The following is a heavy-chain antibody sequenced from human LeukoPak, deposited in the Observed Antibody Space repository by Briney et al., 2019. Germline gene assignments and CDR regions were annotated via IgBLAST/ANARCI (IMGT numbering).Heavy chain of an antibody. CDR2: ISGSSGTI. CDR3: ARDLDYDSSGYPVDY. V-gene: IGHV3-48*01. D-gene: IGHD3-22*01. CDR1: GFTFSTYS. Sequence: GGSLRLSCAASGFTFSTYSMNWVRQAPGKGLEWVSYISGSSGTIYYADSVKGRFTISRDNAKNSLYLQMNSLRAEDTAVYYCARDLDYDSSGYPVDYWGQGTLVTVSS. J-gene: IGHJ4*02.